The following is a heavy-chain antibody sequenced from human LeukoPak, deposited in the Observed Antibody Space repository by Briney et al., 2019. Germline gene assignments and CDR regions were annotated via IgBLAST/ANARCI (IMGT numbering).Heavy chain of an antibody. Sequence: PSETLSLTCTVCGGSISSYYWSWMRQPPGKGLEWIGYIYYSGSTNYNPSLKSRVTISVDTSKNQFSLKLSSVTAADTAVYYCARGVYGSGSYYFDYWGQGTLVTVSS. V-gene: IGHV4-59*01. J-gene: IGHJ4*02. CDR1: GGSISSYY. D-gene: IGHD3-10*01. CDR3: ARGVYGSGSYYFDY. CDR2: IYYSGST.